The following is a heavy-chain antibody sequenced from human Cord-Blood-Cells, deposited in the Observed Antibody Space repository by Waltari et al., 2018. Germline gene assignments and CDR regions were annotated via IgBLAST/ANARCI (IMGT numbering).Heavy chain of an antibody. D-gene: IGHD5-12*01. CDR1: GFTFSSYG. J-gene: IGHJ4*02. Sequence: QVQLVESGGGVVQPGRSLRLSCAASGFTFSSYGMHWVRQSPGKGLEWVAVISYDGRNKYYADSVKGRFTISRDNSKNTLYLQMNSLRAEDTAVYYCAKLYSGYDPYYFDYWGQGTLVTVSS. CDR3: AKLYSGYDPYYFDY. V-gene: IGHV3-30*18. CDR2: ISYDGRNK.